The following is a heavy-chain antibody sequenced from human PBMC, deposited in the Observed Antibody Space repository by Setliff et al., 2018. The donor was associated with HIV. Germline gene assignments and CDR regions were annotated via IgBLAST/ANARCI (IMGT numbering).Heavy chain of an antibody. J-gene: IGHJ5*02. D-gene: IGHD6-19*01. CDR2: INHSGKT. CDR3: ARPRRVRSRAWYWFDI. Sequence: PSETLSLTCAVYGGSFSGFYWSWIRQAPGRGLEWIGEINHSGKTNYNPSLKSRITLSVDTSENQFALKLASVTAADTAVYYCARPRRVRSRAWYWFDIWGQGTLVTVSS. CDR1: GGSFSGFY. V-gene: IGHV4-34*01.